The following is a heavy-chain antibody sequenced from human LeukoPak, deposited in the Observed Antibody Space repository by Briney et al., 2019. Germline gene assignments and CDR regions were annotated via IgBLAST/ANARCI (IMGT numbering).Heavy chain of an antibody. D-gene: IGHD2-2*01. CDR2: IIPIFGTA. J-gene: IGHJ6*03. CDR3: ARDRCSSTSCYYYMDV. V-gene: IGHV1-69*05. CDR1: GGTFSSYA. Sequence: SVKVSCKASGGTFSSYAISWVRQAPGQGLEWMGGIIPIFGTANYAQKFQGRVTITTDESTSTAYMELSGLRSEDTAVYYCARDRCSSTSCYYYMDVWGKGTTVTVSS.